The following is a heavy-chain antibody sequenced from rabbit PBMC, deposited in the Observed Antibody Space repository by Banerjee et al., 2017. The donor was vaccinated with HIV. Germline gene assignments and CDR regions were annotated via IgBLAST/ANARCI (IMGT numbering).Heavy chain of an antibody. V-gene: IGHV1S45*01. CDR3: AREADYRYGWGDTFDP. CDR1: GFSFSTSYY. J-gene: IGHJ2*01. Sequence: QERLVESGGGLVQPEGSLTLTCTPSGFSFSTSYYICWVRQAPGMGLEWVGCIYTGSDDIYFATWAKGRFTISKTSSTTVTLQMTSLTAADTATYFCAREADYRYGWGDTFDPWGPGTLVTVS. CDR2: IYTGSDDI. D-gene: IGHD4-1*01.